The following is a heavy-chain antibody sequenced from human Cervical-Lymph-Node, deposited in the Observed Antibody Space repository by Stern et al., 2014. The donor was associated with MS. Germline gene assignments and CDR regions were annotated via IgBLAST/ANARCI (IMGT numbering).Heavy chain of an antibody. V-gene: IGHV1-24*01. J-gene: IGHJ4*02. D-gene: IGHD3-22*01. CDR2: FDPEAGEI. CDR1: GYPLTELS. CDR3: ATAPLAYYYDTSAYYNNY. Sequence: EQLVESGAEVKKPGASVKVSCKVSGYPLTELSMHWVRQASGRGLEWMGGFDPEAGEIMYAQKFQGRVSMTEDASTETAYMDLSSLTSEDTAVYYCATAPLAYYYDTSAYYNNYWGQGTLVTVSS.